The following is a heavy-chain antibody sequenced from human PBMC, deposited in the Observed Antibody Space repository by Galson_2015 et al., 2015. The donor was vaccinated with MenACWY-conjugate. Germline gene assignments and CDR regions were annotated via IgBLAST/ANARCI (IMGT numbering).Heavy chain of an antibody. CDR3: ARIAGGGSRFDY. CDR1: GYSISSGYY. J-gene: IGHJ4*02. D-gene: IGHD2-15*01. CDR2: IYHSGST. Sequence: ETLSLTCTVSGYSISSGYYWGWIRQPPGKGLEWIGHIYHSGSTYYNSSLKSRVTISVDTSKNQFSLRLNSVTAADTAVYYCARIAGGGSRFDYWGQGALVTVSS. V-gene: IGHV4-38-2*02.